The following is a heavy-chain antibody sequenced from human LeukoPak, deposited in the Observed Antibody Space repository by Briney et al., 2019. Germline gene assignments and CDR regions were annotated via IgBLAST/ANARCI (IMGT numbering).Heavy chain of an antibody. J-gene: IGHJ4*02. CDR1: GYSFTSHY. V-gene: IGHV1-46*01. CDR3: ASQPNYDFWSGHGYFDY. CDR2: INPTGSST. Sequence: EASVKVSCKASGYSFTSHYMHWVRQAPGQGLEWLGLINPTGSSTLYAQKFQGRVTMTRDMSTTTDYMELSSLRSDDTAVYYCASQPNYDFWSGHGYFDYWGQGTLVTVSS. D-gene: IGHD3-3*01.